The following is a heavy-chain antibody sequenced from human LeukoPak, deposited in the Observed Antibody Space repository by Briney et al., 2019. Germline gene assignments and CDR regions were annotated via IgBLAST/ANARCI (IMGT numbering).Heavy chain of an antibody. V-gene: IGHV3-74*01. CDR1: GFTFSNYW. D-gene: IGHD2-8*01. Sequence: PGGSLRLSCVASGFTFSNYWMQWVRRVPGKGLVWVSRLNGDGTNIIYADSVKGRFTISRDNAENTLYLQMNSLRAEDTALYYCARSQSGVFDVWGQGTMVTVSS. J-gene: IGHJ3*01. CDR2: LNGDGTNI. CDR3: ARSQSGVFDV.